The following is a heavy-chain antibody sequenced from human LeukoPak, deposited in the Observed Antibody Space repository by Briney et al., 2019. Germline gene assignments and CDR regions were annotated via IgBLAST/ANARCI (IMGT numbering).Heavy chain of an antibody. D-gene: IGHD4-17*01. CDR3: ARESTVTTYYYYYYMDV. CDR2: IYYSGST. Sequence: GSLRLSCAASGFTFSSYSMNWVRQAPGKGLEWIGSIYYSGSTYYNPSLKSRVTISVDTSKNQFSLKLSSVTAADTAVYYCARESTVTTYYYYYYMDVWGKGTTVTVSS. CDR1: GFTFSSYS. V-gene: IGHV4-39*07. J-gene: IGHJ6*03.